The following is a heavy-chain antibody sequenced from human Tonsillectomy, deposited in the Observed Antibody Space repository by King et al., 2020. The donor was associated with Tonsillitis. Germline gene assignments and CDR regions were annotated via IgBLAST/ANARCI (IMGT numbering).Heavy chain of an antibody. CDR2: IRYDGTNE. V-gene: IGHV3-30*02. CDR1: GFTFSSYG. CDR3: AKDPYYYDNSGYPYFDY. J-gene: IGHJ4*02. Sequence: VQLVESGGGVVQPGGSLRLSCAASGFTFSSYGMHWVCQAPGKGLEWVAFIRYDGTNEYYADSVKGRFIISRDNSKNTLYLQMNSLRAEDTAVYYCAKDPYYYDNSGYPYFDYWGQGTLVTVSS. D-gene: IGHD3-22*01.